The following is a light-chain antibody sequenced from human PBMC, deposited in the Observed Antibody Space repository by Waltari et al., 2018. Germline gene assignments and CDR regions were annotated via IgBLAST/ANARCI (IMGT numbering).Light chain of an antibody. V-gene: IGKV3-20*01. J-gene: IGKJ2*01. CDR1: QSVSSSY. Sequence: EIVLTQSPGTLSLSPGERATLSCRASQSVSSSYLAWYQQKPGQAPRLRISGASSRATGIPDRVRCSGSGTDFTLTISRLEPEDFAVYYCQQYGSSPPHLYTFGQGTKLEIK. CDR3: QQYGSSPPHLYT. CDR2: GAS.